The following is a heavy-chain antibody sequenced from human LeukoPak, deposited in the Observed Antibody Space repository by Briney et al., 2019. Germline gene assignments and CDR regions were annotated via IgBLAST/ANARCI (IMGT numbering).Heavy chain of an antibody. CDR2: ISGSCGST. D-gene: IGHD3-10*01. CDR3: TGNYYGSGSYADFDY. J-gene: IGHJ4*02. Sequence: GGSLRLSCVVSGFSFNSYAMSWVRQAPGKGLEWVSGISGSCGSTFYVDSVKGRFTISRDNTKNTLYLQMNSLRAEDTAVYYCTGNYYGSGSYADFDYWGQGTLVTVSS. V-gene: IGHV3-23*01. CDR1: GFSFNSYA.